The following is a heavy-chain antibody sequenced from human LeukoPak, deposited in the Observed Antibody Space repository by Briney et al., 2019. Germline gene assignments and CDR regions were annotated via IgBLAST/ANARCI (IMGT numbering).Heavy chain of an antibody. V-gene: IGHV5-51*01. CDR2: IYPDDSDT. Sequence: GESLKISCSASGYRFSSNWIAWVRQLPGKGLEWMGTIYPDDSDTIYNPSFQGQVTISADKSIDTAFLQWNSLKASDSAMYYCARHVVGYCADGKCYMNYYRDVWGRGTPVTVSS. D-gene: IGHD2-8*01. CDR1: GYRFSSNW. CDR3: ARHVVGYCADGKCYMNYYRDV. J-gene: IGHJ6*03.